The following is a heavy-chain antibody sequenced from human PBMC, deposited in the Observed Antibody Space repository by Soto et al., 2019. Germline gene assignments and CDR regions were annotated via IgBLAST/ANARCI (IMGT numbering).Heavy chain of an antibody. CDR3: AHRALYSGSYWDGCYLDY. J-gene: IGHJ4*02. D-gene: IGHD1-26*01. CDR1: GFSLYTSVVG. V-gene: IGHV2-5*02. Sequence: QIALEESGPTRVKPTQTLAVTCTFSGFSLYTSVVGVGWIRQPPGKALEWLAVIYWDDDKSYSPFLTRRLTITKDTSNKPLVLIMTNIDPVDTATYYCAHRALYSGSYWDGCYLDYWGQGTLVTVAS. CDR2: IYWDDDK.